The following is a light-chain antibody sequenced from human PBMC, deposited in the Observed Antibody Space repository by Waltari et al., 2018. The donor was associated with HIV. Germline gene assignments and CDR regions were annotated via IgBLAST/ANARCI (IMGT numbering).Light chain of an antibody. Sequence: DIQMTQSPSSLSASVGDRVTITCRANQNINSYLNWYRQKPGKAPNLLIFGASTLQSGVPSRFSASGSGIDFILTISGVQHEDFVTYFCQQSHTTPATFGQGTKLEMK. J-gene: IGKJ2*01. CDR3: QQSHTTPAT. CDR2: GAS. CDR1: QNINSY. V-gene: IGKV1-39*01.